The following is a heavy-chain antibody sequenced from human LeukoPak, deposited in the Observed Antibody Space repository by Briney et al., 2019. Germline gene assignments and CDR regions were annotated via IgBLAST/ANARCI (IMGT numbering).Heavy chain of an antibody. CDR2: IYNSGST. V-gene: IGHV4-39*01. CDR3: ARHVKLDSYGSGHPDY. J-gene: IGHJ4*02. Sequence: SETLSLTCTVSGGSFSSGIYYWGWLRQPPGKGLEWFGSIYNSGSTYYTPSLKSRVTISVDTSENLFSLELSSVTAADTAVYYCARHVKLDSYGSGHPDYWGQGTLVSVSS. D-gene: IGHD3-10*01. CDR1: GGSFSSGIYY.